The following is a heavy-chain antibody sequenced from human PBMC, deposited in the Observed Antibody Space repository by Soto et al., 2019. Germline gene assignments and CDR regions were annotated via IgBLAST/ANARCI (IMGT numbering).Heavy chain of an antibody. D-gene: IGHD4-17*01. CDR1: GFTFSGFG. Sequence: QVQLVESGGGVVQPGTSLRLSCEASGFTFSGFGMHWVRQAPGKGLEWVAVIWYDGSKKYYADCVKGRFTISRDNSKNALYLQMNSLRAEDTAEYYCARGRGGSYGGNSAHFDIWGQGTLVTVSS. J-gene: IGHJ3*02. CDR3: ARGRGGSYGGNSAHFDI. V-gene: IGHV3-33*01. CDR2: IWYDGSKK.